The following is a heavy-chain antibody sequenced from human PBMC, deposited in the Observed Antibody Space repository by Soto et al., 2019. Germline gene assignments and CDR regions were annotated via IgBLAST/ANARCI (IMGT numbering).Heavy chain of an antibody. V-gene: IGHV1-69*01. J-gene: IGHJ4*02. Sequence: SGDASSWGRQNPGKGLEWMGGIIPIFGTANYAQKFQGRVTITADESTSTAYMELSSLRSEDTAVYYCARGRRYCSSTSCYTLPDYWAQGPLVTLSS. CDR3: ARGRRYCSSTSCYTLPDY. CDR2: IIPIFGTA. D-gene: IGHD2-2*02. CDR1: SGDA.